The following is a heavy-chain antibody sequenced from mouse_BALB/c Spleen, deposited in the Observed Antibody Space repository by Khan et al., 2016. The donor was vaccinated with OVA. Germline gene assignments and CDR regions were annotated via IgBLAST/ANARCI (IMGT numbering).Heavy chain of an antibody. D-gene: IGHD2-14*01. CDR3: ARSTYRYAFAY. Sequence: EVQLLETGPSLVKPSQTLSLTCSVTGDSITSGYWSWIRTFPGNKLEYMGYMIYSGNTYYNPSLKRRISITRHTSTNQYYLQLNSVTTEDTATYYCARSTYRYAFAYWGQGTLVTVSA. J-gene: IGHJ3*01. V-gene: IGHV3-8*02. CDR2: MIYSGNT. CDR1: GDSITSGY.